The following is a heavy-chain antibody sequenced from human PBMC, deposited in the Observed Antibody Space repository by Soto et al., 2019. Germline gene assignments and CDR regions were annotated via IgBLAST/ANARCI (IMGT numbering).Heavy chain of an antibody. J-gene: IGHJ6*02. Sequence: QVQLQESGPGLVKPSGTLSLTCVVSGGSISSSPNWWSWVRQSPNKGLEWIGEIYRSGSTNYNPSLKRRVTMSVDTSKNQFSLRVNSVTAADTAVYYCARVTEYQLVNDYYGMDVWGQGTTVVVS. D-gene: IGHD2-2*01. CDR2: IYRSGST. CDR1: GGSISSSPNW. V-gene: IGHV4-4*02. CDR3: ARVTEYQLVNDYYGMDV.